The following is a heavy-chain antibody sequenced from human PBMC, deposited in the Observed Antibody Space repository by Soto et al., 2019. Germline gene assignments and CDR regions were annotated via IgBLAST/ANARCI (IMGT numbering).Heavy chain of an antibody. Sequence: GGSLRLACVASGFTFSSYAMSWVRQAPGKGLEWVSGISWNSGSIGYADSVKGRFTISRDNAKNSLYLQMNSLRVEDTALYYCAKGRITGTTGWFDPWGQGTLVTVSS. V-gene: IGHV3-9*01. J-gene: IGHJ5*02. CDR2: ISWNSGSI. CDR1: GFTFSSYA. D-gene: IGHD1-7*01. CDR3: AKGRITGTTGWFDP.